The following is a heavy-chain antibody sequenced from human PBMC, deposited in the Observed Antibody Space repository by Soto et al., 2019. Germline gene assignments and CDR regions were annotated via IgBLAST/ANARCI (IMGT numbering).Heavy chain of an antibody. J-gene: IGHJ5*02. CDR3: ARDPTGTTGWFDP. D-gene: IGHD1-1*01. V-gene: IGHV3-21*01. Sequence: PGGSLRVCCGAGGGTLSGYRMNWVSKKPGKGLEWFSSITSRSTYIYYPHSVKGRFTISRHNAKNSLYLQMNSLRAEDTAVYYCARDPTGTTGWFDPWAQGTLVTVSS. CDR2: ITSRSTYI. CDR1: GGTLSGYR.